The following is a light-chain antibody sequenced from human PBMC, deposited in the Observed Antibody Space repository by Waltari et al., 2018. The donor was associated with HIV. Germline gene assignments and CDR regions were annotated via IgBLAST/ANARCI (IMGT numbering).Light chain of an antibody. CDR1: SSDVGGYNY. CDR3: SSYTSSSTL. CDR2: EVS. V-gene: IGLV2-14*01. Sequence: SALTQPASVSGSPGQSITISCTGTSSDVGGYNYVSWYQQHPGKAPKLMIYEVSNRPSGVSNRFSGSKSGNTASLTISGLQAEDEADYYCSSYTSSSTLIGGGTKLTVL. J-gene: IGLJ2*01.